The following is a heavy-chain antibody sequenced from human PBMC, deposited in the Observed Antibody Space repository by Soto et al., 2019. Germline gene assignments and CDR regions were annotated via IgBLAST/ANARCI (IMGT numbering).Heavy chain of an antibody. J-gene: IGHJ4*02. CDR1: GGSVSSGGYY. D-gene: IGHD2-8*01. CDR3: ARRALPQCINGVCYKDGFSVY. Sequence: SETLSLTCTVSGGSVSSGGYYWSWIRQHPGTGLEWIGYIYYSGTTYFNPSLKSRASISLDTSKNEFSLKLTSVTAADTAVYYCARRALPQCINGVCYKDGFSVYWCPGVLLTV. CDR2: IYYSGTT. V-gene: IGHV4-31*03.